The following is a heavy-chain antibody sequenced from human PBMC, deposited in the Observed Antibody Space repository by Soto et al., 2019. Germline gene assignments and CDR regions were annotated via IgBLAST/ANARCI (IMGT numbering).Heavy chain of an antibody. Sequence: SGPTLVNPTETLTLTCTISGFSLSNARMGVSWIRQPPGKALEWLAHIFSNDEKSYSTSLKSRLTISKDTSKSQVVLTMTNMDPVDTATYYCARIHYRYDFWSGYYSEPLYYYYYYMDVWGKGT. CDR3: ARIHYRYDFWSGYYSEPLYYYYYYMDV. D-gene: IGHD3-3*01. CDR1: GFSLSNARMG. J-gene: IGHJ6*03. V-gene: IGHV2-26*03. CDR2: IFSNDEK.